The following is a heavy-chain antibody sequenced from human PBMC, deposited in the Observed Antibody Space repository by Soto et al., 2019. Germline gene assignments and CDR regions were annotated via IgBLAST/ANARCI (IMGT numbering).Heavy chain of an antibody. J-gene: IGHJ3*02. CDR3: AREAYYYDSSGSSNAFDI. CDR1: GFTFSSYA. CDR2: ISYDGSNK. V-gene: IGHV3-30-3*01. D-gene: IGHD3-22*01. Sequence: QVQLVESGGGVVQPGRSLRLSCAASGFTFSSYAMHWVRQAPGKGLEWVAVISYDGSNKYYADSVKGRFTISRDNSKNTLYLQMNSLRAEDTAVYYCAREAYYYDSSGSSNAFDIWGQGTMVTVSS.